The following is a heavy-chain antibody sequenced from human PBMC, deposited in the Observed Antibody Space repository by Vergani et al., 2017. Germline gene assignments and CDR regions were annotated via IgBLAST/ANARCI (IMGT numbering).Heavy chain of an antibody. V-gene: IGHV1-2*02. J-gene: IGHJ4*02. CDR1: GYTFTGYY. CDR3: ARDQRSTYYYDSSGYYTY. Sequence: QVQLVQSGAEVKKSGASVKVSCKASGYTFTGYYMHWVRQAPGQGLEWMGWINPNSGGTNYAQKFQGRVTMTRDTSISTAYMELSRLRSDDTAVYYCARDQRSTYYYDSSGYYTYWGQGTLVTVSS. D-gene: IGHD3-22*01. CDR2: INPNSGGT.